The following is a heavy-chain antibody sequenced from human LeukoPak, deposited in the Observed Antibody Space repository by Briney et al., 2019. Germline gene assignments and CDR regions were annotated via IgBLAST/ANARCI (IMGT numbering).Heavy chain of an antibody. CDR2: ISSSSSTI. D-gene: IGHD4-17*01. CDR1: GFTFSSYS. V-gene: IGHV3-48*02. J-gene: IGHJ4*02. CDR3: TKGETAVTSYLHF. Sequence: GGSLRLSCAASGFTFSSYSMNWVRQAPGKGLEWVSYISSSSSTIYYAESVRGRFTISRDNAKNSLYLQMNSLRDDDTAVYYCTKGETAVTSYLHFWGQGTLVTVSS.